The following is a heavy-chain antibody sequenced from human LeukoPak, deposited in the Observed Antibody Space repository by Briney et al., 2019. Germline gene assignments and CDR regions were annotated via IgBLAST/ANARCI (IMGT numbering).Heavy chain of an antibody. Sequence: GGSLRLSCAASGFTFSDHYMDWVRQAPGEGLEWVGRTRNKANSYTTEYAASVKGRFTISRDDSKNSLYLQMNSLKTEDTAVYYCARGGPDCSSTSCYAYYYYYGMDVWGQGTTVTVSS. D-gene: IGHD2-2*01. V-gene: IGHV3-72*01. J-gene: IGHJ6*02. CDR2: TRNKANSYTT. CDR3: ARGGPDCSSTSCYAYYYYYGMDV. CDR1: GFTFSDHY.